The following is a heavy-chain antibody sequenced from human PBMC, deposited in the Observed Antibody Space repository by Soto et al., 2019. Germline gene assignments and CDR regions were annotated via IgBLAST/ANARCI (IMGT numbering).Heavy chain of an antibody. J-gene: IGHJ4*02. CDR2: ISYDGSNK. Sequence: GGSLRLSCAASGFPFSSYGMHWVRQAPGKGLEWVAVISYDGSNKYYADSVKGRFTISRDNSKNTLYLQMNSLRAEDTAVYYCAKTSARDTAMVSYAYWGQGTLVTVSS. CDR3: AKTSARDTAMVSYAY. CDR1: GFPFSSYG. D-gene: IGHD5-18*01. V-gene: IGHV3-30*18.